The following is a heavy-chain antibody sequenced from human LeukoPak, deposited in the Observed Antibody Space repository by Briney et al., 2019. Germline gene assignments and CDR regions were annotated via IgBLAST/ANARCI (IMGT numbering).Heavy chain of an antibody. D-gene: IGHD3-10*01. CDR1: GGSISSYY. CDR3: ASVLWFGELIIDY. J-gene: IGHJ4*02. V-gene: IGHV4-59*12. CDR2: IYYSGST. Sequence: KSSETLSLTCTVSGGSISSYYWSWLRQPPGEGLEGIGYIYYSGSTNYNPSLKSRVTLSVDTSKNQFSLKMSSVTAADTAVYYCASVLWFGELIIDYWGQGTLVTVSS.